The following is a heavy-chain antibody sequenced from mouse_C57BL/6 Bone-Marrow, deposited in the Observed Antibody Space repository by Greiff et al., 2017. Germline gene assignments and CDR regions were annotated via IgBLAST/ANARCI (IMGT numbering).Heavy chain of an antibody. Sequence: QVQLKESGPELVKPGASVKISCKTSGYAFSSSWMNWVKQRPGKGLEWIGRIYPGDGDTNYNGKFKGKATLTADTSSNTAYLQLSSLTSEDTAVYYCAGSSYDNYWGQGTTLTVSS. CDR3: AGSSYDNY. CDR2: IYPGDGDT. V-gene: IGHV1-82*01. CDR1: GYAFSSSW. D-gene: IGHD1-1*01. J-gene: IGHJ2*01.